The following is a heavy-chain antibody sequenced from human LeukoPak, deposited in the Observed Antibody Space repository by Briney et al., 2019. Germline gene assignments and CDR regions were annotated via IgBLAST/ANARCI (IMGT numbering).Heavy chain of an antibody. J-gene: IGHJ3*02. D-gene: IGHD3-9*01. Sequence: ASVKVSCKASGYTFTSYYMHWVRQAPGQGLEWMGWINPNSGGTNYAQKFQGRVTMTRDTSISTAYMELSRLRSDDTAVYYCARDSLRYFDWSDAFDIWGQGTMVTVSS. CDR1: GYTFTSYY. CDR3: ARDSLRYFDWSDAFDI. V-gene: IGHV1-2*02. CDR2: INPNSGGT.